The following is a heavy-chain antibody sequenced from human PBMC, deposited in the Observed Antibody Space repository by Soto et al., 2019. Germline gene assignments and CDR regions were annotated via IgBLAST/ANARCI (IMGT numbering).Heavy chain of an antibody. J-gene: IGHJ4*02. CDR2: VYRTGST. V-gene: IGHV4-4*02. Sequence: TLSLTCAVSGGSIRTSNWWSWVRQPPGKGLEWIGEVYRTGSTNYNPSLESRVTVSIDKSKNQFSLKLTSVTAADTAVYYCARARATIAAAAIFDCWGQGTLVTSPQ. D-gene: IGHD6-13*01. CDR1: GGSIRTSNW. CDR3: ARARATIAAAAIFDC.